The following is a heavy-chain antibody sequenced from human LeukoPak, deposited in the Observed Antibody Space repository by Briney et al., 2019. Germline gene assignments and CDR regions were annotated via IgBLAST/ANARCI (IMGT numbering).Heavy chain of an antibody. D-gene: IGHD3-10*01. J-gene: IGHJ3*02. CDR1: GGSISSGDYY. CDR2: IYYSGST. V-gene: IGHV4-30-4*08. Sequence: SETLSLTCTVSGGSISSGDYYWSWIRQPPGKGLEWIGYIYYSGSTYYNPSLKSRVTISVDTSKNQFSLKLSSVTAADTAVYYCARDGSRADGFDIWGQGTMVTVSS. CDR3: ARDGSRADGFDI.